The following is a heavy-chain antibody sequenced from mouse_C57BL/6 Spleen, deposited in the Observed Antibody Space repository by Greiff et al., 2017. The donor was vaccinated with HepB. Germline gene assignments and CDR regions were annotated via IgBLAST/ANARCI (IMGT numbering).Heavy chain of an antibody. CDR1: GYTFTTYP. J-gene: IGHJ1*03. Sequence: QVHVKQSGAELVKPGASVKMSCKASGYTFTTYPIEWMKQNHGKSLEWIGNFHPYNDDTKYNEKFKGKATLTVEKSSSTVYLELSRLTSDDSAVYYCARGLLRSSYWYFDVWGTGTTVTVSS. CDR2: FHPYNDDT. V-gene: IGHV1-47*01. D-gene: IGHD1-1*01. CDR3: ARGLLRSSYWYFDV.